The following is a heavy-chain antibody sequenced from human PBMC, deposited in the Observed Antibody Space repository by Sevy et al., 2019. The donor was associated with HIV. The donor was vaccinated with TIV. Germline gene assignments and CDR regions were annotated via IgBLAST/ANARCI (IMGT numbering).Heavy chain of an antibody. Sequence: GGSLRLSCAASGFTFSSYAMSWVRQAPGKGLEWFSAILGSGGRTYYADSVKGRLTISRDNSKNTLYLQMNSLRAEDTAVYYCAKDVISGSYGGAFDIWGQMTMVTVSS. D-gene: IGHD1-26*01. CDR2: ILGSGGRT. CDR3: AKDVISGSYGGAFDI. J-gene: IGHJ3*02. V-gene: IGHV3-23*01. CDR1: GFTFSSYA.